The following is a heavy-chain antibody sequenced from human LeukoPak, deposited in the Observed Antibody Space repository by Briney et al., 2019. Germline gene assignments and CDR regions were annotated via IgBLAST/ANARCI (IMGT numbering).Heavy chain of an antibody. D-gene: IGHD5-18*01. CDR1: GFTFSSYG. J-gene: IGHJ3*02. CDR2: IWYVGSNK. V-gene: IGHV3-33*01. Sequence: GGSLRLSCAASGFTFSSYGMHWVRQAPGKGLEWVAVIWYVGSNKYYADSVKGRFTISRDNSKNTLYLQMNSLRAEDTAVYYCARGQAGYSYAADAFDIWGQGTMVTVSS. CDR3: ARGQAGYSYAADAFDI.